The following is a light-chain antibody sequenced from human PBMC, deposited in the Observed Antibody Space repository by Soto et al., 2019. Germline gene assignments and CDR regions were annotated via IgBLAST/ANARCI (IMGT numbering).Light chain of an antibody. J-gene: IGKJ1*01. V-gene: IGKV3-11*01. CDR2: DAS. CDR3: QQRSNWPPT. Sequence: EIVLTQSPATLSLSPGERATLSCRASQSVSSYLAWYQQKPGQAPRLLIYDASNRATGIPARFSGSGSGTDFTRTISSLKPEDYAVYYCQQRSNWPPTFGQGTKGEIK. CDR1: QSVSSY.